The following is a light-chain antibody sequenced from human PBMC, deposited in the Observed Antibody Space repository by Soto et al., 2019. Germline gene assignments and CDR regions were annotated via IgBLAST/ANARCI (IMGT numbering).Light chain of an antibody. J-gene: IGLJ1*01. CDR1: SSDVGGYNY. Sequence: QSALTQPASVSGSTGQSITISCTGTSSDVGGYNYVSWYQQHPGKAPKLMIYEVSNRPSGVSNRFSGSKSGNTASLTISGLQAEDEADYYCSSYTSSSTGYVFGTGTKVTVL. CDR3: SSYTSSSTGYV. CDR2: EVS. V-gene: IGLV2-14*01.